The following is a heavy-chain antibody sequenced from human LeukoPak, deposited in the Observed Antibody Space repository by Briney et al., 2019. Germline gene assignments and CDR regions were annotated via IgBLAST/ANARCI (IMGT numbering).Heavy chain of an antibody. V-gene: IGHV1-69*04. CDR3: ASAIARSMIVVVPEGY. J-gene: IGHJ4*02. CDR1: GGTFSSYA. D-gene: IGHD3-22*01. Sequence: GASVKVSCKASGGTFSSYAISWVRQAPGQGLEWMGRIIPILGIANYAQKFQGRVTITADKSTSTAYMELSSLRSEDTAVYYCASAIARSMIVVVPEGYWGQGTLVTVSS. CDR2: IIPILGIA.